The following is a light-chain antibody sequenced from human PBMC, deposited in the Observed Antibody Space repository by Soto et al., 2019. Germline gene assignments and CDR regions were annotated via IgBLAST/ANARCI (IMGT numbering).Light chain of an antibody. J-gene: IGKJ1*01. CDR1: QSVSIY. Sequence: EMVMTQSPATLSVSPGDRATLLCRASQSVSIYVAWYQQKPGLAPRLLIYDASTRAAGIPARFSGSGSGTEFSLTISSLQSEDFAVYYCQQYHDWPRTFGQGTKVDI. V-gene: IGKV3-15*01. CDR3: QQYHDWPRT. CDR2: DAS.